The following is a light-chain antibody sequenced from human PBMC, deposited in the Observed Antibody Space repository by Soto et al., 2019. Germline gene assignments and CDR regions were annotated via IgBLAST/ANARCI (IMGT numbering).Light chain of an antibody. J-gene: IGKJ1*01. CDR1: QDIGDW. CDR3: QQYGISLWT. Sequence: TQSPASLSAYVVGIVIITCRASQDIGDWLAWYQQKPGQAPRLLIYGASSRATGIPDRFSGSGSGTDFILTISRLEPEDFAVYYCQQYGISLWTFGQGTKVDIK. V-gene: IGKV3-20*01. CDR2: GAS.